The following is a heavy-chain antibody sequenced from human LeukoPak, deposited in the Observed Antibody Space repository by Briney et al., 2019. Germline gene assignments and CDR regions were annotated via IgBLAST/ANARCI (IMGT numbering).Heavy chain of an antibody. CDR2: IYFSGST. V-gene: IGHV4-59*01. CDR1: GXSISSYY. Sequence: SSETLSLTCTVSGXSISSYYWSWVRQPPGKGLEWIGYIYFSGSTNYSPSLKSRVTISLDTSKNQFSLDLSSVTAADTAMYYCVRTTTGYYNYFDPWGQGTLVTVSS. D-gene: IGHD3-10*01. J-gene: IGHJ5*02. CDR3: VRTTTGYYNYFDP.